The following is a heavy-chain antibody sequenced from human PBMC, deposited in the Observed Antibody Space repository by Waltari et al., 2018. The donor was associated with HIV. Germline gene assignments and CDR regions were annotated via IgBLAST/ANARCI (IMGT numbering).Heavy chain of an antibody. CDR2: INPNSGTS. Sequence: QVLLVPSGAEVKRPGASVMISCEASGYPFTSYYMNWVRQVPGLGLEWMGVINPNSGTSTYAQKFRGRVTMTRDLSTRTYYLELSNLKSDDTAVYFCANTRVGDFDYWGQGTQVTVS. CDR3: ANTRVGDFDY. J-gene: IGHJ4*02. D-gene: IGHD1-26*01. CDR1: GYPFTSYY. V-gene: IGHV1-46*03.